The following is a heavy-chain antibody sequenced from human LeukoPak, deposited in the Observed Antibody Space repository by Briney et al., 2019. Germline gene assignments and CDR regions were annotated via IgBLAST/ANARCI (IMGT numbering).Heavy chain of an antibody. V-gene: IGHV3-23*01. D-gene: IGHD1-20*01. Sequence: GGSLRLSCAASGFTFSYYAMSWVRQAPGKGLEWVSAISGSGGSTYYADSVKGRFTISRDSSKNTLYLQMNSLRAEDTAVYYCAKDHTVSITYYFDYWGQGTLVTASS. CDR3: AKDHTVSITYYFDY. CDR1: GFTFSYYA. J-gene: IGHJ4*02. CDR2: ISGSGGST.